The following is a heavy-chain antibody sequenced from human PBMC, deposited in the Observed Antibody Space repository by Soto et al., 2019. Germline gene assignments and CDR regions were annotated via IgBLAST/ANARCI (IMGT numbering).Heavy chain of an antibody. J-gene: IGHJ4*02. Sequence: ASVKVSCKASGYIFTSYAMNWVRQAPGQGLEWMGWINTNTGNPTYAQGFTGRFVFSLDTSVSTAYLQICSLKAEDTAVYYCAREGHRSSTSCYRYSGQATLVTVSS. CDR1: GYIFTSYA. CDR2: INTNTGNP. V-gene: IGHV7-4-1*01. D-gene: IGHD2-2*01. CDR3: AREGHRSSTSCYRY.